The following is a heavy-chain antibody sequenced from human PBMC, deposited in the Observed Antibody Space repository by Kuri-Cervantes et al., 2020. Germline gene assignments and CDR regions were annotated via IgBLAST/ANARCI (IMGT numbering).Heavy chain of an antibody. Sequence: GGSLRLSCAASGFTFSSYAMHWVRQAPGKGLEWVAVISYDGSNKYYADSVKGRFTISRDNSKNTLYLQMNSLRAGDTAVYYCARDNGFGGDSDYWGQGTLVTVSS. D-gene: IGHD4-17*01. J-gene: IGHJ4*02. CDR2: ISYDGSNK. CDR3: ARDNGFGGDSDY. V-gene: IGHV3-30-3*01. CDR1: GFTFSSYA.